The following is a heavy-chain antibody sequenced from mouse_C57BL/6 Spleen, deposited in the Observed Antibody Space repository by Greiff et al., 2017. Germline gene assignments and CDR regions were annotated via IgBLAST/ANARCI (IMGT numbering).Heavy chain of an antibody. V-gene: IGHV1-53*01. D-gene: IGHD2-12*01. CDR3: ARDRKASGLYSPDDD. CDR2: INPSNGGT. CDR1: GYTFTSYW. Sequence: QVQLQQPGTELVKPGASVKLSCKASGYTFTSYWMHWVKQRPGQGLEWIGNINPSNGGTNYNEKFKSKATLTVDKSSSTAYMQLSSLTSEDSAVYYCARDRKASGLYSPDDDWGQGTTLTVSS. J-gene: IGHJ2*01.